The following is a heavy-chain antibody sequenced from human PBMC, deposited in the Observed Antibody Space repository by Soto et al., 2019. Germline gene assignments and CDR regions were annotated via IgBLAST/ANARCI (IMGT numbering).Heavy chain of an antibody. CDR3: ARWSHWNPLYYSGMDV. Sequence: GASVKGSCKASGGTLGNFTISWVRQAPGQGLEWMGGIIPLFQTANYALKFQGRVKITADESTTTAYMELNSLRSEDTAVYYCARWSHWNPLYYSGMDVWGQGTTVTVSS. V-gene: IGHV1-69*13. D-gene: IGHD1-1*01. CDR2: IIPLFQTA. CDR1: GGTLGNFT. J-gene: IGHJ6*02.